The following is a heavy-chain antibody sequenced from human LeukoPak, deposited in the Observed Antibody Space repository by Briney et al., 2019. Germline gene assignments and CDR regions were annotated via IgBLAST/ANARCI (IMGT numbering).Heavy chain of an antibody. CDR2: IYYSGST. V-gene: IGHV4-59*01. D-gene: IGHD5-24*01. Sequence: SETLSLTCTVSGGSISSDYWSWIRQPPGKGLEWIGHIYYSGSTDYNPSLKSRVTISVDTSKNQFSLRLSSVTAADTAMYYCVRGRDGYSHWGQGTLVTVSS. CDR1: GGSISSDY. J-gene: IGHJ4*02. CDR3: VRGRDGYSH.